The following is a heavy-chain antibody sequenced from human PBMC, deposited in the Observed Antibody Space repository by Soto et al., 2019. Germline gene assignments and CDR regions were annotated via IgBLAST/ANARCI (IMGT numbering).Heavy chain of an antibody. CDR1: GGSISSYY. V-gene: IGHV4-59*12. J-gene: IGHJ1*01. CDR2: IYYSGST. D-gene: IGHD3-22*01. Sequence: QVQLQESGPGLVKPSETLSLTCTVSGGSISSYYWSWIRQPPGKGLEWIGYIYYSGSTNYNPSLKSRGTISVDTSKNKVSLTLTSATAADTAVYFCTSGGFYYYDSSGYYYHWGQGALVTVSS. CDR3: TSGGFYYYDSSGYYYH.